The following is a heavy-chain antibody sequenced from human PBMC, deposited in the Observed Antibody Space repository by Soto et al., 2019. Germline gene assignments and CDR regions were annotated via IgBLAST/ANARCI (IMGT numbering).Heavy chain of an antibody. D-gene: IGHD6-13*01. V-gene: IGHV3-48*03. CDR3: ARIPGICGY. J-gene: IGHJ4*02. CDR1: GFTFSSYE. CDR2: ISSSGSTI. Sequence: EVQLVESGGGLVQPGGSLRLSCAGSGFTFSSYEINWVRQAPGKGLEWVSYISSSGSTIYYADSVKGRFTISRDNAKNSLHLQMKNLRAEDTAVYYCARIPGICGYWGQGTLVTVSS.